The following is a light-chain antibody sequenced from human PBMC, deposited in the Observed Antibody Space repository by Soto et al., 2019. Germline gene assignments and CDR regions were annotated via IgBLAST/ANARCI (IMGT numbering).Light chain of an antibody. J-gene: IGKJ2*01. V-gene: IGKV3-20*01. CDR3: HQYDNAPQT. CDR2: GAS. Sequence: EIVLKQSPDTLSLSPGERATLSCRASQSVTTYLARCQQKPGQAPRLLIYGASSRATGIPDRFSGSGSGTDFTLTIIRLEPEDFAVYYCHQYDNAPQTYGQGTKVDIK. CDR1: QSVTTY.